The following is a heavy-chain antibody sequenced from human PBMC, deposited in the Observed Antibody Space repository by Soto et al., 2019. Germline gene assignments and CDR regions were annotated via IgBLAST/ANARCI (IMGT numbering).Heavy chain of an antibody. CDR1: GFTFSSYW. CDR2: IKQDGSEK. J-gene: IGHJ3*02. Sequence: GGPLRLSCAAFGFTFSSYWTSWVRQVPGKGLEWVANIKQDGSEKYYVDSVKGRFSISRDNAKTSLYLQMNSLRAEDTAVYYCARDCDIWGQGTMVTVSS. CDR3: ARDCDI. V-gene: IGHV3-7*01.